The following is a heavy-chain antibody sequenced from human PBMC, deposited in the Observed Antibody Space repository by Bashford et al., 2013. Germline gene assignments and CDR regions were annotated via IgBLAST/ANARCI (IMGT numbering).Heavy chain of an antibody. CDR3: ARGNRDSSSWYSDFDY. CDR1: GYTFTSHD. Sequence: ASVKVSCKASGYTFTSHDINWVRQATGQGLEWMGWMNPNSGNTGYAQKFQGRVTMTRNTSISTAYMELSSLRSEDTAVYYCARGNRDSSSWYSDFDYWGQGTLVTVSS. V-gene: IGHV1-8*01. J-gene: IGHJ4*02. CDR2: MNPNSGNT. D-gene: IGHD6-13*01.